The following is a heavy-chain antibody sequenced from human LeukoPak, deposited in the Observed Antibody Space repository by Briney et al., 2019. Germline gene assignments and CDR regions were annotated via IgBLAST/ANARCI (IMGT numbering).Heavy chain of an antibody. J-gene: IGHJ4*02. V-gene: IGHV4-34*01. Sequence: XINHSGSTNYNPSLKSRVTISVDTSKNQFSLKLSSVTAADTAVYYCARQGGDTAMVTSYFDYWGQGTLVTVSS. D-gene: IGHD5-18*01. CDR2: INHSGST. CDR3: ARQGGDTAMVTSYFDY.